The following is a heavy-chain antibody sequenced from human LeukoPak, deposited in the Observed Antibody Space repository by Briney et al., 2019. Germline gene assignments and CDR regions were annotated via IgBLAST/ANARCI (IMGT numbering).Heavy chain of an antibody. V-gene: IGHV3-23*01. CDR2: ISDSGSGT. CDR1: GFTFSSYG. J-gene: IGHJ4*02. Sequence: TGGSLRLSCAVSGFTFSSYGMSWVRQAPGKGLEWVSAISDSGSGTYYADSVKGRFTISKDNSKNTLYLRMNSLRADDTAVYYCAKRVPYSSSSVYFDYWGQGTLVTVSS. CDR3: AKRVPYSSSSVYFDY. D-gene: IGHD6-6*01.